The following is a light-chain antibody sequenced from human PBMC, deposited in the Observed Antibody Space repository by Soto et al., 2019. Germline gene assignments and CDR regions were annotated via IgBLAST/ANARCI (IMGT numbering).Light chain of an antibody. J-gene: IGKJ3*01. V-gene: IGKV3-11*01. Sequence: EVVLTQSPATLSLSPGEGATLSCRASQSIGNYLAWYQQKPGQAPRLLIYATSNRATGIPARFSGSGSGTDFTLTISSLEREDFAFYYCQQRSSWPFTFGPGNKVDIK. CDR2: ATS. CDR3: QQRSSWPFT. CDR1: QSIGNY.